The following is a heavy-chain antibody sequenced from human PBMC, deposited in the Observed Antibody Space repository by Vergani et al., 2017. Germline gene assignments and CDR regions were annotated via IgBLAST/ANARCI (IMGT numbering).Heavy chain of an antibody. CDR2: ISYDGSNK. CDR3: ASPRDHIVVVTAIYD. V-gene: IGHV3-30-3*01. CDR1: GFTFSSYA. Sequence: QVQLVESGGGVVQPGRSLRLSCAASGFTFSSYAMHWVRQAPGKGLEWVAVISYDGSNKYYADSVKGRFTISRDNSKNTLYLQMNSLRAEDTAVYYCASPRDHIVVVTAIYDWGEGSLVTVSS. D-gene: IGHD2-21*02. J-gene: IGHJ4*02.